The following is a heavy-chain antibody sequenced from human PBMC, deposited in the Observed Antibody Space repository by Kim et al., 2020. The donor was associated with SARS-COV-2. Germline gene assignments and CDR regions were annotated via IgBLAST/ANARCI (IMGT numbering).Heavy chain of an antibody. CDR2: IYYSGST. V-gene: IGHV4-61*01. J-gene: IGHJ6*02. D-gene: IGHD2-8*02. CDR1: GGSVSSGSYY. Sequence: SETLSLTCTVSGGSVSSGSYYWSWIRQPPGKGLEWIGYIYYSGSTNYNPSLKSRVTISVDTSKNQFSLKLSSVTAADTAVYYCARDCLWCSYYGMDVWGQGTTVTVSS. CDR3: ARDCLWCSYYGMDV.